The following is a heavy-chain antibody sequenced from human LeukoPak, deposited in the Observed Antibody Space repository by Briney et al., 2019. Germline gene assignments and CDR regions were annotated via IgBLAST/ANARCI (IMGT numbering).Heavy chain of an antibody. CDR3: ARGSVAGTFSLDY. Sequence: PSETLSLTCTVSGDSISTSNSYWGWIRQPPGKGLESIGNIYYSGSTYYNPSLKSRVTISVDTSRNQFSLKLSSVTAADTAVYYCARGSVAGTFSLDYWGQGTLITVSS. V-gene: IGHV4-39*07. CDR1: GDSISTSNSY. J-gene: IGHJ4*02. CDR2: IYYSGST. D-gene: IGHD6-19*01.